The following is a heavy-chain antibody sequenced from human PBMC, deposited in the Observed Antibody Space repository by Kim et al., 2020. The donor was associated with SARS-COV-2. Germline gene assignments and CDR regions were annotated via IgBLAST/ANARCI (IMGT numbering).Heavy chain of an antibody. CDR1: GFTFSSYW. J-gene: IGHJ3*02. V-gene: IGHV3-7*03. Sequence: GGSLRLSCAASGFTFSSYWMSWVRQAPGKGLEWVANIKQDGSEKYYVDSVKGRFTISRDNAKNSLYLQMNSLRAEDTAVYYCARVDRRINMCLGVKAAFDIGGQGTMVTVTS. D-gene: IGHD3-10*01. CDR3: ARVDRRINMCLGVKAAFDI. CDR2: IKQDGSEK.